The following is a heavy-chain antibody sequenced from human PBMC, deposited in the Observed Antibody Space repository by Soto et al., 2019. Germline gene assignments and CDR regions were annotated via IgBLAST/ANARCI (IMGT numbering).Heavy chain of an antibody. CDR1: GFTFSSYA. Sequence: EVQLLESGGGLVQPGGSLRLSCAASGFTFSSYAMSWVRQAPGKGLEWVSAISGSGGSTYYADSVKGRFTISRDNSKNTLYLQMNSLRAEDTAVDYCAKVRCTNGVCYPLDAFDIWGQGTMVTVSS. D-gene: IGHD2-8*01. V-gene: IGHV3-23*01. J-gene: IGHJ3*02. CDR3: AKVRCTNGVCYPLDAFDI. CDR2: ISGSGGST.